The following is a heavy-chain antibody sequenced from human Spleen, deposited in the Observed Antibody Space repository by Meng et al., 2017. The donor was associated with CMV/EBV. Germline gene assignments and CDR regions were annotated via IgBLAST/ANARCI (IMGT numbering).Heavy chain of an antibody. J-gene: IGHJ4*02. CDR3: AKREGPYYDFWSGYSPFAH. CDR1: GFTFDDYA. CDR2: INWDAGST. Sequence: GESLKISCAASGFTFDDYAMHWVRQTPGKGLEWVALINWDAGSTFYADSVKGRFTISRDNSKDSLYLQMNSLRAEDTAIYYCAKREGPYYDFWSGYSPFAHWGQGTLVTVSS. V-gene: IGHV3-43D*03. D-gene: IGHD3-3*01.